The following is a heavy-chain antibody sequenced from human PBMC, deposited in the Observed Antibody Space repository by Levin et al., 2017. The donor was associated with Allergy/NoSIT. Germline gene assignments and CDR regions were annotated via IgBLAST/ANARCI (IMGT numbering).Heavy chain of an antibody. Sequence: ETLSLTCAASGFTFNSFALSWVRQAPGEGLEWVSTISAYGESTYYADSVKGRFTISRDNSRNTLYLLMSSLRAEDTAVYYCAKDGTLLATSEDYLDAWGQGTQLTVSS. V-gene: IGHV3-23*01. CDR3: AKDGTLLATSEDYLDA. CDR2: ISAYGEST. D-gene: IGHD5-12*01. J-gene: IGHJ4*02. CDR1: GFTFNSFA.